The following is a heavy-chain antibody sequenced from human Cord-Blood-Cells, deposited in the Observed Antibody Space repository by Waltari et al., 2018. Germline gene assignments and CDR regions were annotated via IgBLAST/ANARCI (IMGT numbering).Heavy chain of an antibody. CDR3: ATDPGRGVIWYFDL. V-gene: IGHV1-24*01. J-gene: IGHJ2*01. CDR2: FDPEDGET. D-gene: IGHD3-10*01. CDR1: GYTLTALS. Sequence: VQLVQSGAEVKKPGASVNVSCKVSGYTLTALSMIWVRQAPGKGLEWMGGFDPEDGETIYAQKCQGRVTMTEDTSTDTAYMELSSLRSEDTAVYYCATDPGRGVIWYFDLWGRGTLVTVSS.